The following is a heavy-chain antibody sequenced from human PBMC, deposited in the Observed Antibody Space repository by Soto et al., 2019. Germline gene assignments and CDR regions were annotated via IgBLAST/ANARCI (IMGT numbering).Heavy chain of an antibody. V-gene: IGHV1-3*01. CDR1: GYTFSSYA. Sequence: GGSVKVSRKGSGYTFSSYAMRWVRQAPGQRLEWMGWINAGYGNTKSSQKFQDRVTISRDTSASTAYMELTSLRSEDTAVYYCARDTGDGTFDFRGQGTLVTVSS. CDR2: INAGYGNT. J-gene: IGHJ4*02. D-gene: IGHD7-27*01. CDR3: ARDTGDGTFDF.